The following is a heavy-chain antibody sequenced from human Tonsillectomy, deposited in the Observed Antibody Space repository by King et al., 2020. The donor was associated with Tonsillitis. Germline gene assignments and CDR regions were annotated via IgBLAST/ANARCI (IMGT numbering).Heavy chain of an antibody. CDR3: AKTGHGRVGAHAAFHT. D-gene: IGHD1-26*01. CDR1: GFIFINYA. J-gene: IGHJ3*02. V-gene: IGHV3-23*04. Sequence: VQLVESGGGLVQPGGSLRLSCAGSGFIFINYAMSWVRQAPGKGLEWVSAITGSGDGTYYADSVKGRFTISRDNSKNTLYLQMNSLRAEDTALYYCAKTGHGRVGAHAAFHTRGQGTMVTVSS. CDR2: ITGSGDGT.